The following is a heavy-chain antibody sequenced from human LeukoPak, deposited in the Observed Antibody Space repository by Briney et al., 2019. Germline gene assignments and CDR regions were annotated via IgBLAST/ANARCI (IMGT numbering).Heavy chain of an antibody. V-gene: IGHV3-66*01. Sequence: GGSLRLSRAASGFTFSSNYMSWVRQAPGKGLEWVSVIYSGGSTYYADSVKGRFTISRDNSKNTLYLQMNSLRAEDTAVYYCARGYYYDSSGYLPFDYWGQGTLVTVSS. CDR1: GFTFSSNY. CDR3: ARGYYYDSSGYLPFDY. CDR2: IYSGGST. D-gene: IGHD3-22*01. J-gene: IGHJ4*02.